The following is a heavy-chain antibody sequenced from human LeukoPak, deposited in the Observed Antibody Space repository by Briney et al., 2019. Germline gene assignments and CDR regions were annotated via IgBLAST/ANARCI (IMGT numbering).Heavy chain of an antibody. V-gene: IGHV4-34*01. CDR2: INHSGST. Sequence: SETLSLTCAVYGGSFSGYYWSWIRQPPGKGLEWIGEINHSGSTNYNPSLKSRVTISVDTSKNQFSLKLSSVTAADTAVYYCARAVPAARIGGWFAPWGQGTLVTVSS. J-gene: IGHJ5*02. CDR1: GGSFSGYY. CDR3: ARAVPAARIGGWFAP. D-gene: IGHD2-2*01.